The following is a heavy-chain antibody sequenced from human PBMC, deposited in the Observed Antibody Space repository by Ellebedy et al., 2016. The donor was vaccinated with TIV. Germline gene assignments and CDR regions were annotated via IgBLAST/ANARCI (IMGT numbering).Heavy chain of an antibody. Sequence: GESLKISXAASGFTFSSYGMHWVRQAPGKGLEWVAVISYDGSNKYYADSVKGRFTISRDNSKNTLYLQMNSLRAEDTAVYYCARVSGWLSWGQGTLVTVSS. CDR3: ARVSGWLS. D-gene: IGHD6-19*01. J-gene: IGHJ5*02. CDR1: GFTFSSYG. CDR2: ISYDGSNK. V-gene: IGHV3-33*05.